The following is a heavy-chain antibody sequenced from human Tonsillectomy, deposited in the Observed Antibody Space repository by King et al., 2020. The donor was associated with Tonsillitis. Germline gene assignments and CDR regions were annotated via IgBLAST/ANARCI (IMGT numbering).Heavy chain of an antibody. CDR3: AGRLNNCSTTNCYLSYFDY. J-gene: IGHJ4*02. CDR1: GFTFSSYS. V-gene: IGHV3-21*01. D-gene: IGHD2-2*01. Sequence: VQLVESGGGLVKPGGSLRLSCAASGFTFSSYSMNWVRQAPGKGLEWVSSITSSSSYIYYADSVKGRFTISRDNAKNSLYLQMNSLRAEDTAVYYCAGRLNNCSTTNCYLSYFDYWGQGTLVTVSS. CDR2: ITSSSSYI.